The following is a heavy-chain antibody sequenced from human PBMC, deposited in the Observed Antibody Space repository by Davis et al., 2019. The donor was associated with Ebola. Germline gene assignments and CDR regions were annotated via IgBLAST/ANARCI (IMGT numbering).Heavy chain of an antibody. J-gene: IGHJ4*02. CDR3: ARGDGYNFFDY. CDR1: GFTVSSYY. Sequence: GESLKISCAASGFTVSSYYMSWVRQAPGKGLEWVSVFYIGGSTYYADSVGGRFTISRDNSKNTIYLQMNSLRAEDTAVYYCARGDGYNFFDYWGQGILVSVSS. D-gene: IGHD5-24*01. V-gene: IGHV3-66*01. CDR2: FYIGGST.